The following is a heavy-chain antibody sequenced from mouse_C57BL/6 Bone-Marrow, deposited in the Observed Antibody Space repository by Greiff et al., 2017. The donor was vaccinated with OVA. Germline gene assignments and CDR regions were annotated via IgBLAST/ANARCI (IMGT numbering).Heavy chain of an antibody. D-gene: IGHD1-1*01. CDR3: ALYYYGSSYGYYAMDY. CDR1: GFNIKNTY. Sequence: VQLKQSVAELVRPGASVKLSCTASGFNIKNTYMHWVKQRPEQGLEWIGRIDPANGNTKYAPKFQGKATITADTSSNTAYLQLSSLTSEDTAIYYCALYYYGSSYGYYAMDYWGQGTSVTVSS. V-gene: IGHV14-3*01. CDR2: IDPANGNT. J-gene: IGHJ4*01.